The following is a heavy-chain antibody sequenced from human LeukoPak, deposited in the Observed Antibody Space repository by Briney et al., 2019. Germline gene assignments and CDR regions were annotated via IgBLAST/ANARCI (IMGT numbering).Heavy chain of an antibody. J-gene: IGHJ3*02. CDR1: GYSFTSYW. CDR2: IYPGDSDT. CDR3: ARRLINFDWNDAFDI. D-gene: IGHD3-9*01. Sequence: PGESLKISCKGSGYSFTSYWIGWVRQMPGKGLEWMGIIYPGDSDTRYSPSFQGQVTISADKSISTAYLQWSSLKASDTAMYYCARRLINFDWNDAFDIWGQGTMVTVSS. V-gene: IGHV5-51*01.